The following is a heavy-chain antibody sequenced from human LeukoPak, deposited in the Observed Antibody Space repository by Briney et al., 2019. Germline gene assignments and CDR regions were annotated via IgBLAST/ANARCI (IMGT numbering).Heavy chain of an antibody. V-gene: IGHV1-2*02. CDR2: INPNSGGT. CDR3: ARDPAGRYFDWLDPNNWFDP. J-gene: IGHJ5*02. CDR1: GYTFTGYY. D-gene: IGHD3-9*01. Sequence: ASVKVSCKASGYTFTGYYMHWVRQAPGQGLEWMGWINPNSGGTNYAQNFQGRVTMTRDTSISTAYMELSRLRSDDTAVYYCARDPAGRYFDWLDPNNWFDPWGQGTLVTVSS.